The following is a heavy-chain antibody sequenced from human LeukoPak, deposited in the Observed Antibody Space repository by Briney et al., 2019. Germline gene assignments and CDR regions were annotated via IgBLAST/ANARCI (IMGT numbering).Heavy chain of an antibody. CDR2: MSSSGSTT. Sequence: GGSLSLSCAASGFTFSSYSMNWVRQAPGKGLEWISYMSSSGSTTYYADSVKGRFTISRDNAKNSLYLQMNSLRAEDTAVYYCARDLGFSYWGQGTLVTVSS. V-gene: IGHV3-48*01. J-gene: IGHJ4*02. CDR3: ARDLGFSY. CDR1: GFTFSSYS.